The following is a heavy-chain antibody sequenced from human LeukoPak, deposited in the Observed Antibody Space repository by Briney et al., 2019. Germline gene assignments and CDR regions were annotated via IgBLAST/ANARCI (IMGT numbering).Heavy chain of an antibody. CDR1: GFPFKIYT. D-gene: IGHD2-2*01. J-gene: IGHJ3*02. CDR3: AKDTYCSSTSCYFDAFDI. CDR2: ISGSGGST. Sequence: GGSLRLSCAAFGFPFKIYTMNWVRQAPGKGLEWVSAISGSGGSTYYADSVKGRFTISRDNSKNTLYLQMNSLRAEDTAVYYCAKDTYCSSTSCYFDAFDIWGQGTMVTVSS. V-gene: IGHV3-23*01.